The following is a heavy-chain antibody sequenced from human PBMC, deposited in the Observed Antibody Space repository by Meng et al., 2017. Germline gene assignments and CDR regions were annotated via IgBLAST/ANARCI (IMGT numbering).Heavy chain of an antibody. Sequence: SETLSLTCAVDGGSFSGYYWGWNRQLPGKGLEWIGETNHSGSTNHNRSLKSRFTISVDTSKNQFSLKLSSVTAADTAVYYCARERSDSSGYYSTNYPYYFDYWGQGTLVTVSS. CDR3: ARERSDSSGYYSTNYPYYFDY. V-gene: IGHV4-34*01. D-gene: IGHD3-22*01. CDR2: TNHSGST. CDR1: GGSFSGYY. J-gene: IGHJ4*02.